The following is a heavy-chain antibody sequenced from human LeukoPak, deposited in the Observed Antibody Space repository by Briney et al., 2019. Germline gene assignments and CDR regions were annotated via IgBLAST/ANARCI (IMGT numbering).Heavy chain of an antibody. CDR1: GYTFTSYA. D-gene: IGHD2-2*01. CDR2: ITTNTGNP. V-gene: IGHV7-4-1*02. Sequence: EASVKVSCKASGYTFTSYAMNWVRQAPGQGLEWMGWITTNTGNPTYAQGFTGRFVFSLDTSVSTTYLQITSLEAEDTAVYYCARGLGYCSSSSCHFDYWGQGTLVTVSS. J-gene: IGHJ4*02. CDR3: ARGLGYCSSSSCHFDY.